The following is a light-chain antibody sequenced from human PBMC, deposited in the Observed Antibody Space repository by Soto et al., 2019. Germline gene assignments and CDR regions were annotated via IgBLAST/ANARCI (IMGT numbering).Light chain of an antibody. CDR1: SSNIGSNT. J-gene: IGLJ2*01. CDR2: SNN. Sequence: QSVLTQPHSASGTPGQRVTICCSGSSSNIGSNTVNWYQQLPGTAPKLLIYSNNQRPSGVPDRFSGSKSGTSASLAISGLQSEDEADYYCAAWDDSLNGVVFGGGTKLTVL. V-gene: IGLV1-44*01. CDR3: AAWDDSLNGVV.